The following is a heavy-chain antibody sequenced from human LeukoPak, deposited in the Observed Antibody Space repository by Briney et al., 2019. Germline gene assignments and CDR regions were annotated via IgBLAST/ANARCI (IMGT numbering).Heavy chain of an antibody. Sequence: SVKVSCKASGGTFSSYAISWVRQAPGQGLEWMGGIIPNFGTANYAQKFQGRVTITADESTSTAYMELSSLRSEDTAVYYCARYGITKQQLDYFDYWGQGTLVTVSS. J-gene: IGHJ4*02. V-gene: IGHV1-69*01. CDR2: IIPNFGTA. CDR3: ARYGITKQQLDYFDY. D-gene: IGHD6-13*01. CDR1: GGTFSSYA.